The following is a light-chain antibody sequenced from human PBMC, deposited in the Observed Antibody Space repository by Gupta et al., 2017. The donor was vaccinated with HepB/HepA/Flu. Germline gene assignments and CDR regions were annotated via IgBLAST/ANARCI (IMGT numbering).Light chain of an antibody. V-gene: IGKV1D-13*01. CDR2: YAS. CDR3: QQFQNYVT. CDR1: QGISSA. Sequence: AIQLTQFPSSLSASVGDRVTITCRASQGISSALAWYQQKPGKPPKLLIYYASTLGSEVPSRFSGSGSGTDFTLTSSGRQPEDFATYYCQQFQNYVTFGGGTKVEIK. J-gene: IGKJ4*01.